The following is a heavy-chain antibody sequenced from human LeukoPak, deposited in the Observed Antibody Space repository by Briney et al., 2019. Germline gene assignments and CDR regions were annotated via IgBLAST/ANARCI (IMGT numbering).Heavy chain of an antibody. D-gene: IGHD1-26*01. Sequence: GASVKVSCKASGYTFTSNYMHWVRQAPGQGLEWMGVINPSGGSTSYAQKFQGRVTMTRDMSTSTDYMELSSLRSEDTAVYYCARDNSVGDYAWWFDPWGQGTLVTGSS. CDR3: ARDNSVGDYAWWFDP. J-gene: IGHJ5*02. CDR1: GYTFTSNY. CDR2: INPSGGST. V-gene: IGHV1-46*01.